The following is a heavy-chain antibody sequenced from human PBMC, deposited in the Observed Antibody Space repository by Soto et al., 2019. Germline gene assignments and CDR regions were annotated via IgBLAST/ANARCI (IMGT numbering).Heavy chain of an antibody. Sequence: PSETLSLTCTVSGGSISSYYWSWIRQPPGKGLEWIGYIYYSGSTYYNPSLKSRVTISVDTSKNQFSLKLSSVTAADTAVYYCARGYDILVSWGQGTLVTVSS. J-gene: IGHJ5*02. CDR3: ARGYDILVS. D-gene: IGHD3-9*01. CDR2: IYYSGST. V-gene: IGHV4-59*06. CDR1: GGSISSYY.